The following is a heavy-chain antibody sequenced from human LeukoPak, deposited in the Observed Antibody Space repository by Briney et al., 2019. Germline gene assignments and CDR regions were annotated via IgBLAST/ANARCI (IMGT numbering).Heavy chain of an antibody. CDR1: GGSISSSGYY. D-gene: IGHD3-10*01. V-gene: IGHV4-39*07. Sequence: SETLSLTCTVSGGSISSSGYYWGWIRQPPGKGLEWIGSINYGGSTYYNPSLKSRVTISVDTSKNQFSLKLSSVTAADTAVYYCAYLSTGSGIGGFNWGQGTLVTVSS. CDR2: INYGGST. J-gene: IGHJ4*02. CDR3: AYLSTGSGIGGFN.